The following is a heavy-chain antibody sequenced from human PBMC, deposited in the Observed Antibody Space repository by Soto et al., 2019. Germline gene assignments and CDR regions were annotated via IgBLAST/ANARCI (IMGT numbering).Heavy chain of an antibody. CDR2: IDSSSRTK. D-gene: IGHD3-22*01. CDR1: GFTFISYS. J-gene: IGHJ3*02. CDR3: ARDRYYDSSGYYTDAFDI. Sequence: GGSLRLSCAASGFTFISYSMTWVRQAPGKGLEWVSYIDSSSRTKFYADSVKGRFTISRDNAKNSLFLQMNSLSDEDTAVYYCARDRYYDSSGYYTDAFDIWGQGTMVTVSS. V-gene: IGHV3-48*02.